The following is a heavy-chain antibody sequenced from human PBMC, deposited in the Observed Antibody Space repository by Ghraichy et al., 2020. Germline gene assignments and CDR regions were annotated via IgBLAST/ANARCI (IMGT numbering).Heavy chain of an antibody. Sequence: GGSLRLSCAASGFTFSSYAMSWVRQAPGKGLEWVSAISGSGGSTYYADSVKGRFTISRDNSKNTLYLQMNSLRAKDTAVYYCAKLLHYDFWSGYAKYFDYWGQGTLVTVSS. CDR2: ISGSGGST. V-gene: IGHV3-23*01. D-gene: IGHD3-3*01. J-gene: IGHJ4*02. CDR3: AKLLHYDFWSGYAKYFDY. CDR1: GFTFSSYA.